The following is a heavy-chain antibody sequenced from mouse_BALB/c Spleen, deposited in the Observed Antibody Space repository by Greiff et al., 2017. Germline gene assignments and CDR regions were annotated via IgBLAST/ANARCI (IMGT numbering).Heavy chain of an antibody. CDR1: GYTFTDYW. J-gene: IGHJ4*01. CDR2: IDTSDSYT. Sequence: QVQLQQPGAELVMPGASVKMSCKASGYTFTDYWMHWVKQRPGQGLEWIGAIDTSDSYTSYNQKFKGKATLTVDESSSTAYMQLSSLTSEDSAVYYCARSKGTPMDYWGQGTSVTVSS. V-gene: IGHV1-69*01. CDR3: ARSKGTPMDY. D-gene: IGHD2-14*01.